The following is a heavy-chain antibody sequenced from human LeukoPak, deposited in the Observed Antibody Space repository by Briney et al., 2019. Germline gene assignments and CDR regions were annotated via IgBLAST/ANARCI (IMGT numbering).Heavy chain of an antibody. CDR1: GFTFSSYA. CDR2: ISGSGGST. V-gene: IGHV3-23*01. Sequence: GGSLRLSCAASGFTFSSYAMSWVRQAPGKGLEWVSAISGSGGSTYYADSVKGRFTISRDNSKNTLYLQMNSLRAEDTAVYYCAKSGMVRGVIPRPNYYYYGMDVWGQGTTVTVSS. J-gene: IGHJ6*02. D-gene: IGHD3-10*01. CDR3: AKSGMVRGVIPRPNYYYYGMDV.